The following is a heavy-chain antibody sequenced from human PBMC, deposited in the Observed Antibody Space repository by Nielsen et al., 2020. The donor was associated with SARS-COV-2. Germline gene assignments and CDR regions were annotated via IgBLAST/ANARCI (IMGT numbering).Heavy chain of an antibody. CDR3: ARGSDYGDPRGFDF. CDR1: GYRFTSYW. J-gene: IGHJ4*02. Sequence: GESLKISCQGSGYRFTSYWIGWVRQISGKGLELMGFIYPGDSDTRYGPSFQGQVTISADKSISTAYLQWSSLKASDTAMYYCARGSDYGDPRGFDFWGQGTLVTVSS. V-gene: IGHV5-51*01. CDR2: IYPGDSDT. D-gene: IGHD4-17*01.